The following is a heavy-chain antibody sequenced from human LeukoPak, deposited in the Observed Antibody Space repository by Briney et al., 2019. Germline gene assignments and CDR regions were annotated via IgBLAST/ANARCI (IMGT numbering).Heavy chain of an antibody. D-gene: IGHD2-15*01. CDR2: ISGSGTYI. J-gene: IGHJ4*02. Sequence: PGGSLRLSCAASGFTFSSYSMNWVRQAPGKGLEWVSFISGSGTYIYYADSVKGRFTISRDNAENSLYLQMNSLSAEDTAVYYCVRDLPCTGGSCYSTPDDYWGQGTLVTVSS. CDR1: GFTFSSYS. V-gene: IGHV3-21*01. CDR3: VRDLPCTGGSCYSTPDDY.